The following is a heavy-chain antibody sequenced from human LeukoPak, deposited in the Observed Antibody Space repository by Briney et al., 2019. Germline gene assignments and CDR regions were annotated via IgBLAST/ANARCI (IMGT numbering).Heavy chain of an antibody. J-gene: IGHJ3*02. CDR2: INPSGGST. D-gene: IGHD6-6*01. CDR3: ARAQLVRNAFDI. CDR1: GYTFTSYY. V-gene: IGHV1-46*01. Sequence: GASVKVSCTASGYTFTSYYMHWVRQAPGQGLEWMGIINPSGGSTSYAQKFQGRVTMTRDTSTSTVYMELSSLRSEDTAVYYCARAQLVRNAFDIWGQGTMVTVSS.